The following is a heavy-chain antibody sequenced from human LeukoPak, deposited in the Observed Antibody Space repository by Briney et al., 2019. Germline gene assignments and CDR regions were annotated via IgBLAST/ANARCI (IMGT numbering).Heavy chain of an antibody. CDR3: ARGPAGYS. CDR1: GFTVSSNH. CDR2: IYSGGST. D-gene: IGHD1-1*01. J-gene: IGHJ4*02. V-gene: IGHV3-53*01. Sequence: PGGSLRLSCAASGFTVSSNHMSWDRQAPGKGLEWVSVIYSGGSTDYADSVKGRFTISRDNLKNTLYLQMNTLRAEDTAVYYCARGPAGYSWGQGTLVTVSS.